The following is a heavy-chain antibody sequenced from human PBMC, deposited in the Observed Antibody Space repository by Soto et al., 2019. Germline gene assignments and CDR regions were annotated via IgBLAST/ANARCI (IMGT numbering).Heavy chain of an antibody. CDR2: IKQDGSEK. J-gene: IGHJ4*02. CDR1: CFTFSRYW. Sequence: GALRLSCAASCFTFSRYWMSWVCQAPGKGLEWVANIKQDGSEKYYVDSVKGRFTISRDNAKNSLYLQMNSLRAEDTAVYYCARDPSPAIRYFDWLPEYFDYWGQGTLVTVSS. D-gene: IGHD3-9*01. CDR3: ARDPSPAIRYFDWLPEYFDY. V-gene: IGHV3-7*01.